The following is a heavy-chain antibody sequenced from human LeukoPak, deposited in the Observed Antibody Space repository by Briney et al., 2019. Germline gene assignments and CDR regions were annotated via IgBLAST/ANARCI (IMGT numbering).Heavy chain of an antibody. CDR3: ARDIESGYFDY. CDR2: ISFDGSNK. V-gene: IGHV3-33*01. CDR1: GFTFSSYD. J-gene: IGHJ4*02. D-gene: IGHD3-16*02. Sequence: PGRSLRLSYAASGFTFSSYDMHWVRQAPGKGLEWVAVISFDGSNKYCADSVKGRFTISRDDSKNTLYLQMNSLRAEDTAVYYCARDIESGYFDYWGQGTLVTASS.